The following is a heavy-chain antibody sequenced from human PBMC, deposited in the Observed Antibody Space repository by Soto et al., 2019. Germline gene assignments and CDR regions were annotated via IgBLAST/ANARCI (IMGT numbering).Heavy chain of an antibody. V-gene: IGHV4-34*01. CDR1: GGSFSGYY. CDR3: ARGPIYRRYLDY. J-gene: IGHJ4*02. CDR2: INHSGST. Sequence: SETLSLTCAFYGGSFSGYYWSWIRQPPGKGLEWIGEINHSGSTNYNPSLKSRVTISVDTSKNQFSLKLSSVTAADTAVYYCARGPIYRRYLDYWGQGTLVTVSS. D-gene: IGHD3-9*01.